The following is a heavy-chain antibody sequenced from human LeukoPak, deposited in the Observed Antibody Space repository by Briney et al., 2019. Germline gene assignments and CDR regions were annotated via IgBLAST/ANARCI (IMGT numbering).Heavy chain of an antibody. Sequence: ASVTVSCKATGYTLTGYYLHWVRQAPGQGVEWMGRINPNSGGTNYAQKFQGRVTKTRDTSISTAYMELSRLRSDDTAVYYCGIAGVVTTIDYWGQGTLVTVSS. CDR3: GIAGVVTTIDY. CDR1: GYTLTGYY. J-gene: IGHJ4*02. CDR2: INPNSGGT. D-gene: IGHD3-3*01. V-gene: IGHV1-2*06.